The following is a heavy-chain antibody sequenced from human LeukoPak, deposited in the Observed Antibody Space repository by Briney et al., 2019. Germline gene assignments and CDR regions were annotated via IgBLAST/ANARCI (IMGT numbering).Heavy chain of an antibody. CDR3: ARVGAIAAAGTYDY. V-gene: IGHV3-11*05. D-gene: IGHD6-13*01. Sequence: GGSLRLSCAASGFTFSDYYMSWIRQAPGKGLGWVSYIGSSGSFTNYADSVKGRFTISRDNTKNSLYLQMNSLRPEDTAVYYCARVGAIAAAGTYDYWGQGTLVAVSS. CDR1: GFTFSDYY. CDR2: IGSSGSFT. J-gene: IGHJ4*02.